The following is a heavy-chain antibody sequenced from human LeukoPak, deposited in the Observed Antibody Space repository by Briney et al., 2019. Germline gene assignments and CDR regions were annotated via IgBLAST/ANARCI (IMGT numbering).Heavy chain of an antibody. CDR3: ARVSYESGFDY. Sequence: PSETLSLTCTVSGGSVSSGSYYWSWIRQPPGKGLEWIGYIYYSGSTNYNPSLKSRVTISVDTSKNQFSLKLSSVTAADTAVYYCARVSYESGFDYWGQGTLVTVSS. CDR1: GGSVSSGSYY. CDR2: IYYSGST. V-gene: IGHV4-61*01. D-gene: IGHD3-16*01. J-gene: IGHJ4*02.